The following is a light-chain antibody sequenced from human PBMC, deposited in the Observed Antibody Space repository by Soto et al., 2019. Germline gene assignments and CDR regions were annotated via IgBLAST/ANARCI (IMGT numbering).Light chain of an antibody. CDR1: SSDIGGYNS. V-gene: IGLV2-8*01. CDR3: SSYTDRNNLV. J-gene: IGLJ1*01. CDR2: DVS. Sequence: QSVLTQSPSASGSPGQSVTISCTGTSSDIGGYNSVSWYQQHPGKAPKVMIYDVSKRPSGVPDRFSGSKSGNMASLTVSALQAGDEADYYCSSYTDRNNLVFGTGTKVTVL.